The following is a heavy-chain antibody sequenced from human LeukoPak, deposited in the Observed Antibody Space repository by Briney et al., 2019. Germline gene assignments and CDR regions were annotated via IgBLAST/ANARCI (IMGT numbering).Heavy chain of an antibody. CDR2: ISYDGSNK. CDR1: GFTFSSYG. D-gene: IGHD5-24*01. CDR3: AKMVEMATKGDY. Sequence: GGSLRLSCAASGFTFSSYGMHWVRQAPGKGLEWVAVISYDGSNKYYADSVEGRFTISRDNSKNTLYLQMNSLRAEDTAVYYCAKMVEMATKGDYWGQGTLVTVSS. J-gene: IGHJ4*02. V-gene: IGHV3-30*18.